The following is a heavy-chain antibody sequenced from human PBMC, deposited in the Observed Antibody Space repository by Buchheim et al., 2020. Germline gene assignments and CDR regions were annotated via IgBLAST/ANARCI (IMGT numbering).Heavy chain of an antibody. Sequence: QVRLVQSGAEVKKPGASVKVSCKASGYSFTSFDINWVRQATGQGLEWMGGINTATGDTAYAQKFQGRVHLTRDPSIPTAYLELGALTSADTAVYYCARGRGFYFPFYWGQGTL. V-gene: IGHV1-8*01. CDR2: INTATGDT. J-gene: IGHJ4*02. CDR3: ARGRGFYFPFY. D-gene: IGHD2/OR15-2a*01. CDR1: GYSFTSFD.